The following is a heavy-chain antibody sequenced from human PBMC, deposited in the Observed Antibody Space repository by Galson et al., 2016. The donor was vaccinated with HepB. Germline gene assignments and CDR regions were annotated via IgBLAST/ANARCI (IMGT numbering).Heavy chain of an antibody. V-gene: IGHV3-30*04. CDR2: ITSAGDKQ. D-gene: IGHD1-26*01. CDR1: GFSFNTYS. J-gene: IGHJ4*02. Sequence: SLRLSCAASGFSFNTYSMHWVRQAPGKGREWVAAITSAGDKQYYTDSVRGRFTISRENSNNMMYLQMNSLRPEDTSVYYCARDAMGRGSGSYSAFDYWGQGTLVTVSS. CDR3: ARDAMGRGSGSYSAFDY.